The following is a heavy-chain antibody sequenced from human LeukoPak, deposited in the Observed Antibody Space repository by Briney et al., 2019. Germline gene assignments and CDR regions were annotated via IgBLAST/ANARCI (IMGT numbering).Heavy chain of an antibody. V-gene: IGHV3-48*04. J-gene: IGHJ4*02. CDR2: ISSSGSTI. CDR1: GFTFSSYG. Sequence: TGGSLRLSCAASGFTFSSYGMHWVRQAPGKGLEWVSYISSSGSTIYYADSVKGRFTISRDNAKNSLYLQMNSLSAEDTAVYFCARETYFYDTDYYYVKYFDSWGQGTLVTVSS. D-gene: IGHD3-22*01. CDR3: ARETYFYDTDYYYVKYFDS.